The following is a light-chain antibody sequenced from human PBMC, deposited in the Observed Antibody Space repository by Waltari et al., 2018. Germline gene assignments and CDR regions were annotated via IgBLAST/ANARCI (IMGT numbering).Light chain of an antibody. V-gene: IGLV2-14*03. CDR1: RTDVRGYTY. CDR2: DVR. J-gene: IGLJ2*01. CDR3: TSYTSSSSSAYVV. Sequence: QSALTQPAPVSGSPGQSITISCTGTRTDVRGYTYVSWYHHHPGKAPTPMLYDVRKRPSGVSNRFSGSKSGNTASLTISGLQSEDEADYYCTSYTSSSSSAYVVFGGGTKLTVL.